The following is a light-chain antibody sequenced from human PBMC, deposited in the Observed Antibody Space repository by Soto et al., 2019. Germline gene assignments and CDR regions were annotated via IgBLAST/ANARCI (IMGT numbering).Light chain of an antibody. V-gene: IGKV1-39*01. J-gene: IGKJ2*01. CDR1: QNVWTY. Sequence: DITMTQSPSSRSASVGDRVTITCRASQNVWTYVSWYQQKPGKAPRLLIFGASDLEDGVPARFSGAGSGTDFSLTISSLQPEDFATYFCQQSFYIPRTFGQGTKVDIK. CDR3: QQSFYIPRT. CDR2: GAS.